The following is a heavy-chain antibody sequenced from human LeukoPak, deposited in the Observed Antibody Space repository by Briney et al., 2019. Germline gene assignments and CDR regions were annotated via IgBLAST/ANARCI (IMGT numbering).Heavy chain of an antibody. CDR1: GGSISSGGYS. CDR3: ARVGMVRGAD. J-gene: IGHJ4*02. D-gene: IGHD3-10*01. V-gene: IGHV4-30-2*01. CDR2: IYHSGST. Sequence: PSETLSLTCAVSGGSISSGGYSWRWLRQPPGRGLEWIGYIYHSGSTYYNPSLKSRVTISVDRSKNQFSLKLSSVTAADTAVYYCARVGMVRGADWGQGTLVTVSS.